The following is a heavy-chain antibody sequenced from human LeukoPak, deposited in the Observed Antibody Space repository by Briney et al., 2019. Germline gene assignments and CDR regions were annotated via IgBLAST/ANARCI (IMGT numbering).Heavy chain of an antibody. CDR1: GFTFTNYA. Sequence: PGGSLRLSCAAPGFTFTNYAMTWVRQAPGKGLEWVSAIARSGGYTYYADSVRGRFTISRDNSKNTLYLQMSSLRAEDTAVYYCAKLPAAGGDYVYMDSWGQGTLVTVSS. J-gene: IGHJ4*02. V-gene: IGHV3-23*01. D-gene: IGHD3-16*01. CDR2: IARSGGYT. CDR3: AKLPAAGGDYVYMDS.